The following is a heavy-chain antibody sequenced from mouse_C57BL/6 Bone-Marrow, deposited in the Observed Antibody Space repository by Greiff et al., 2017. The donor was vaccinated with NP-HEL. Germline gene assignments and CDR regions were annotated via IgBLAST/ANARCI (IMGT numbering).Heavy chain of an antibody. V-gene: IGHV5-9*01. CDR1: GFTFSSYT. J-gene: IGHJ3*01. Sequence: EVKVVESGGGLVKPGGSLKLSCAASGFTFSSYTMSWVRQTPEKRLEWVATISGGGGNTYYPDSVKGRFTISRDNAKNTLYLQMGSLRSEDTALYYCARKNYYAYWGQGTLVTVSA. CDR2: ISGGGGNT. CDR3: ARKNYYAY. D-gene: IGHD1-1*01.